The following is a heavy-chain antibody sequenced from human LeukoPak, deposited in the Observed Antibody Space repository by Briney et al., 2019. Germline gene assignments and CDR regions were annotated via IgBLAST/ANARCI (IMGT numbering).Heavy chain of an antibody. Sequence: GESLKISCKGSGYSFTSYWIGWVRQRPGKGLEWMGIIYPGDSDTRYSPSFQGQVTISADKSISTAYLQWSSLKASDTAMYYCARLRGSSGWYMGFDIWGQGTMVTVSS. CDR3: ARLRGSSGWYMGFDI. CDR2: IYPGDSDT. D-gene: IGHD6-19*01. J-gene: IGHJ3*02. CDR1: GYSFTSYW. V-gene: IGHV5-51*01.